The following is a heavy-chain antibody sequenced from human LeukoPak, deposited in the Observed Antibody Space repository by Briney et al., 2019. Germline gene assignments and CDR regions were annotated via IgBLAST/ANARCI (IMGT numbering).Heavy chain of an antibody. D-gene: IGHD1-26*01. CDR2: IYTSGST. CDR3: ARRNLLGATTV. V-gene: IGHV4-4*09. J-gene: IGHJ4*02. CDR1: GGSISSYY. Sequence: KPSETLSLTCTVSGGSISSYYRSWIRQPPGKGLEWIGYIYTSGSTNYNPSLKSRVTISVDTSKNQFSLKLSSVTAADTAVYYCARRNLLGATTVWGQGTLVTVSS.